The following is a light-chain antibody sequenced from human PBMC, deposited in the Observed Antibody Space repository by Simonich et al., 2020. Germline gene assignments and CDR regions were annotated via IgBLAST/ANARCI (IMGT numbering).Light chain of an antibody. CDR1: SGSIASHY. Sequence: NFMLTQPHSVSESPGKTVTISCTRSSGSIASHYVQWYQQRPGSAPTTVIYEDNQRPSGVPDRFSGSIDSSSNSASLTSSGLKTEDEADYYCQSYDSSNHVVFGGGTKLTVL. CDR3: QSYDSSNHVV. J-gene: IGLJ2*01. V-gene: IGLV6-57*03. CDR2: EDN.